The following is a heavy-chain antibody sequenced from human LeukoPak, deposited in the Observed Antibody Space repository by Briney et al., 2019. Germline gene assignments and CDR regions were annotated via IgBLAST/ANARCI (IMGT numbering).Heavy chain of an antibody. CDR2: INAGNGNT. CDR3: ARGPSIAAAGTRRPWFDP. D-gene: IGHD6-13*01. J-gene: IGHJ5*02. Sequence: ASVKVSCKSSGYTFTSYAMHWERQPPGQRLEWMGWINAGNGNTKYSQKFQGRVTITRDTSTSTAYVELSRLRSEDTAVYYCARGPSIAAAGTRRPWFDPWGQGTLVTVSS. V-gene: IGHV1-3*01. CDR1: GYTFTSYA.